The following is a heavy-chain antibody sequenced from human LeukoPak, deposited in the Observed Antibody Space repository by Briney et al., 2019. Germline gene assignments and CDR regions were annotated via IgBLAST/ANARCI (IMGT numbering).Heavy chain of an antibody. Sequence: SETLSLTCAVYGGSFSGYYWSWIRQPPGKGLEWIGEINHSGSTNYNPSLKSRVTISVDTSKNQFSLKLSSVTAADTAVYYCASFGSSSWYASDAFDIWGQGTMVTVSS. CDR3: ASFGSSSWYASDAFDI. CDR2: INHSGST. D-gene: IGHD6-13*01. J-gene: IGHJ3*02. V-gene: IGHV4-34*01. CDR1: GGSFSGYY.